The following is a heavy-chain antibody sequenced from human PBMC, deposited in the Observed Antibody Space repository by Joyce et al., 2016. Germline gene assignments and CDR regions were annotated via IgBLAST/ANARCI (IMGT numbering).Heavy chain of an antibody. CDR3: AKILTATYSSGWFLDY. CDR1: GLTLSNYG. V-gene: IGHV3-30*18. Sequence: QVQLVESGGGVVQPGRSLRLSCAASGLTLSNYGVHWVRQAPGKGLELVAVISYDGIYKYYADSVKGLFTISRDNSKNTLFLEMNSLRTEDTAVYYCAKILTATYSSGWFLDYWGQGTLVTVSS. J-gene: IGHJ4*02. D-gene: IGHD6-25*01. CDR2: ISYDGIYK.